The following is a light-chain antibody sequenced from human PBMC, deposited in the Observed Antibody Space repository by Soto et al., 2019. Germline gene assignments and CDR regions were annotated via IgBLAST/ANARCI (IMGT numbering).Light chain of an antibody. Sequence: QTVVTQPPSASASLGASVTLTCTLSSGYSNYKVDSYQQRPGKGPRFVMRVGTGGIVGSKGDGIPDRFSVLGSGLNRYLTIKNIQEEDESDYHCGTDHGSGSNFVWVFGGGTKLTVL. CDR2: VGTGGIVG. CDR3: GTDHGSGSNFVWV. V-gene: IGLV9-49*01. CDR1: SGYSNYK. J-gene: IGLJ2*01.